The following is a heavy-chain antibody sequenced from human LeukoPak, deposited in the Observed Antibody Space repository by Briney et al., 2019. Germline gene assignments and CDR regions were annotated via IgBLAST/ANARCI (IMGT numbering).Heavy chain of an antibody. CDR1: GFTFSSYA. Sequence: GGSLRLSCAASGFTFSSYAVSWVRQAPGKGLEWVSAISGSGGSTYYADSVKGRFTISRDNSKNTLYLQMNSLRADDTAVYYCARDSDVGAAGYYFDSWGQGTLVAVSS. CDR2: ISGSGGST. CDR3: ARDSDVGAAGYYFDS. D-gene: IGHD6-13*01. V-gene: IGHV3-23*01. J-gene: IGHJ4*02.